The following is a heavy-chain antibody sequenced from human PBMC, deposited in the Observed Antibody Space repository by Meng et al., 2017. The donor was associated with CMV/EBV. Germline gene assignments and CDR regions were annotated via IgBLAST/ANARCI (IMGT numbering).Heavy chain of an antibody. CDR1: GFTFSSYA. CDR3: ARGDYFDY. V-gene: IGHV3-30-3*01. J-gene: IGHJ4*02. CDR2: ISYDGSNK. Sequence: VHWVGSGGGVVPPGRSLGSACAASGFTFSSYAMPWVRQAPGKGREWVAVISYDGSNKYYADSVKGRFTISRDNSKNTLYLQMNSLRAEDTAVYYCARGDYFDYWGQGTLVTVSS.